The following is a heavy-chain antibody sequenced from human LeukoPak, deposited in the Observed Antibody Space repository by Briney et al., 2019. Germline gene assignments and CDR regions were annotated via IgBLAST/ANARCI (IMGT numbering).Heavy chain of an antibody. Sequence: PGGSLRLSCAASGLTLRSYGMHWVRQAPGKGLEWVAVISHDGSNKDYSDSVKGRFTISRDNSRNTLYLQMNSLRAEDTAVYYCANDYSNYYSYAMDVWGQGTTVTVSS. CDR1: GLTLRSYG. J-gene: IGHJ6*02. CDR2: ISHDGSNK. CDR3: ANDYSNYYSYAMDV. V-gene: IGHV3-30*18. D-gene: IGHD4-11*01.